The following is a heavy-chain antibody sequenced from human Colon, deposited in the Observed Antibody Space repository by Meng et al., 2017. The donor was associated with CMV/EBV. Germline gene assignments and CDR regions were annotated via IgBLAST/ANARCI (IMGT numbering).Heavy chain of an antibody. CDR2: IYWDDDK. D-gene: IGHD5-12*01. V-gene: IGHV2-5*02. Sequence: QTNLKESGPTLVKPTQTLTLTCTFSGSSLSTSGVGVGWIRQPPGKALEWLALIYWDDDKRYSLSLKSMLTITKDTSKNQVVLTLTNMDPVDTATYYCAHRRSRTYRFDYWGQGTLVTVSS. CDR1: GSSLSTSGVG. J-gene: IGHJ4*02. CDR3: AHRRSRTYRFDY.